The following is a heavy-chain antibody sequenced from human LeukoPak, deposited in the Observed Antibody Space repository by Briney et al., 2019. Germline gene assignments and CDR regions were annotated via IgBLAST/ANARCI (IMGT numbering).Heavy chain of an antibody. V-gene: IGHV3-33*08. Sequence: PGGSLRLSCAASGFTFSSYGMHWVRQAPGKGLEWVAVIWYDGSNKYYADSVKGRFTISRDNSKNTLYLQMNSLRAEDTAVYYCARESTVYGFYYYYGMDVWGQGTTVTVSS. CDR1: GFTFSSYG. CDR2: IWYDGSNK. CDR3: ARESTVYGFYYYYGMDV. J-gene: IGHJ6*02. D-gene: IGHD3-10*01.